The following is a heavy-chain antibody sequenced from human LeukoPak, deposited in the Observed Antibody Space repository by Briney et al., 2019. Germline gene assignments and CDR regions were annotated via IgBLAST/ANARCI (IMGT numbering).Heavy chain of an antibody. CDR1: GYTFTSYD. CDR2: MNANSGNT. J-gene: IGHJ4*02. Sequence: ASVKVSCKASGYTFTSYDINWVRQATGQGLEWMGRMNANSGNTGYAQKFQGRVTMTRNTSISTGYRELRSLRSEDTAVYYCTRAEWFGEPITCYYFDYWGQGTLVTVSS. V-gene: IGHV1-8*01. D-gene: IGHD3-10*01. CDR3: TRAEWFGEPITCYYFDY.